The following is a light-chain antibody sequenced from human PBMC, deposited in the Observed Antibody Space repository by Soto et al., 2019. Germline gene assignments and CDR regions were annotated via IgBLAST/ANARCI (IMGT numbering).Light chain of an antibody. Sequence: QSVLTQPASVSGSPGQSITISCTGTSSDVGRYNYVSWYQQHPGKAPKLMIYDVSNRPSGISNRFSGSKSGNTASLTISGLQAEDEADYYCSSYTSSGTGVFGTGTKLTVL. V-gene: IGLV2-14*01. CDR1: SSDVGRYNY. J-gene: IGLJ1*01. CDR3: SSYTSSGTGV. CDR2: DVS.